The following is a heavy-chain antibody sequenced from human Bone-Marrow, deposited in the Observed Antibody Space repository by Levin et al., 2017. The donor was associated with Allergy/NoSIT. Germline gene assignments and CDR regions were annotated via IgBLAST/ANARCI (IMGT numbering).Heavy chain of an antibody. V-gene: IGHV4-34*01. J-gene: IGHJ1*01. CDR1: GGSFSGYY. D-gene: IGHD3-22*01. Sequence: PSETLSLTCAVYGGSFSGYYWSWIRQPPGKGLEWIGEINHSGSTNYNPSLKSRVTISVDTSKNQFSLKLSSVTAADTAVYYCARKDYYDSSGYSEYFQHWGQGTLVTVSS. CDR2: INHSGST. CDR3: ARKDYYDSSGYSEYFQH.